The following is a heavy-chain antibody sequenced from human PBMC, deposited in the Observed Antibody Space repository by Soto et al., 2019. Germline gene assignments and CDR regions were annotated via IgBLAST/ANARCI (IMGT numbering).Heavy chain of an antibody. CDR3: ARDPKMIGYFHFDP. D-gene: IGHD2-15*01. CDR1: GFLFSDHY. CDR2: ISSTTI. J-gene: IGHJ5*02. Sequence: QVQLVESGGGLVEPGGSLRLSCAASGFLFSDHYMSWIRQAPGKGPEWISYISSTTIYYADSVRGRLTDSRDNAKNSLHLQMNILIVDDTAVYFCARDPKMIGYFHFDPWGQGTLVTVSS. V-gene: IGHV3-11*01.